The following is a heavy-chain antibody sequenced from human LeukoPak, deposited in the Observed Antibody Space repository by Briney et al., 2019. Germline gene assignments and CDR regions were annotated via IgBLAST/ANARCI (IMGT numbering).Heavy chain of an antibody. Sequence: GASVTVSFTASGYTFTSYDINWVRQAAGQGLEWMGWMNPNSGNTGYTQKLKGRIAMTRDTSISTAYMELSSLRLEDTAVYYCARGPLFEFDYWGQGSLVTVSS. CDR2: MNPNSGNT. D-gene: IGHD3-3*01. V-gene: IGHV1-8*01. CDR3: ARGPLFEFDY. J-gene: IGHJ4*02. CDR1: GYTFTSYD.